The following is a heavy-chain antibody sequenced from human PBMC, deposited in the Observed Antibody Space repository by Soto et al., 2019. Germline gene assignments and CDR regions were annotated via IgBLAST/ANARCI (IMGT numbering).Heavy chain of an antibody. D-gene: IGHD3-22*01. V-gene: IGHV3-7*01. Sequence: EVHLVESGGGLVQPGGSLRLSCAASGFTFGDYWMNWVRQAPGKGLEWVANIKQDGSEKYYVDSVKGRCTISRDNAKNSLYLKMDSLRSEDTAVYYCARDHYDNWGGTDALDLWGQGTMVIVSS. J-gene: IGHJ3*01. CDR2: IKQDGSEK. CDR3: ARDHYDNWGGTDALDL. CDR1: GFTFGDYW.